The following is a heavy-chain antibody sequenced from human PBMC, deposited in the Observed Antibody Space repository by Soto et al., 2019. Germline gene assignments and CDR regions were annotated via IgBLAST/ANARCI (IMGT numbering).Heavy chain of an antibody. CDR1: GYTFTSYG. CDR3: AIEMVRGVGSDY. D-gene: IGHD3-10*01. J-gene: IGHJ4*02. Sequence: QVQLVQSGAEVKKPGASVKVSCKASGYTFTSYGISWVRQAPGQGLEWMGWISTYNGNTKYAQKLQGRGTMTTDTFTSTAYMERRILRSYDTAVFYWAIEMVRGVGSDYWGQGTLVTVSS. V-gene: IGHV1-18*01. CDR2: ISTYNGNT.